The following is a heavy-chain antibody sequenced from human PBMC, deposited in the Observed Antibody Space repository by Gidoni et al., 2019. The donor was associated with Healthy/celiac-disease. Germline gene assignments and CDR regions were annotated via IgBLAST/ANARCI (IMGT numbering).Heavy chain of an antibody. V-gene: IGHV1-69*09. CDR1: GGTFSSYA. Sequence: QVQLVQSGAEVKKPGSSVKVSCKASGGTFSSYAISWVRQAPGQGLEWMGRIIPILGIANYAQKFQGRVTITADKSTSTAYMELSSLRSEDTAVYYCARDKIGYDFWSIQYFDYWGQGTLVTVSS. D-gene: IGHD3-3*01. CDR2: IIPILGIA. CDR3: ARDKIGYDFWSIQYFDY. J-gene: IGHJ4*02.